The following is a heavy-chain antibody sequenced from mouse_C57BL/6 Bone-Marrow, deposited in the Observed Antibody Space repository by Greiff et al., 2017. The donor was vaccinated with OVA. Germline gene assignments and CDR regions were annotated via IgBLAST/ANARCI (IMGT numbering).Heavy chain of an antibody. Sequence: EVKLVESGGGLVKPGGSLKLSCAASGFTFSDYGMRWVRQAPEKGLEWVAYISSGSSTIYYADTVKGRFTISRDNAKNTLFLQMTSLRSEDTAMYYCARYSKRGAMDYWGQGTSVTVSS. D-gene: IGHD2-5*01. V-gene: IGHV5-17*01. CDR2: ISSGSSTI. CDR3: ARYSKRGAMDY. CDR1: GFTFSDYG. J-gene: IGHJ4*01.